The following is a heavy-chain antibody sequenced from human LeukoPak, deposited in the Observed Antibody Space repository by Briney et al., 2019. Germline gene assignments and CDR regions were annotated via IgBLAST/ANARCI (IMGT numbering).Heavy chain of an antibody. CDR1: GFTFSIYS. J-gene: IGHJ4*02. D-gene: IGHD1-26*01. Sequence: GGSLRLSCAASGFTFSIYSMSWVRRAPGKGVEGVSYISICSSTRYYADFVEGRFTISRDNAKNSLYLQMNSLRAEATAVYYCARLPLGATDTDSWGQGTLVTVSS. CDR3: ARLPLGATDTDS. V-gene: IGHV3-48*01. CDR2: ISICSSTR.